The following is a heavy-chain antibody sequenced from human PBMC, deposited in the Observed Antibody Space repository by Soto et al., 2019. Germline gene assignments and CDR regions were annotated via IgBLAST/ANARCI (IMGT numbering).Heavy chain of an antibody. CDR2: ISAYNGNT. CDR1: GYTFTSYG. J-gene: IGHJ5*02. CDR3: ARGKAIAAAGTGWWFDP. V-gene: IGHV1-18*01. D-gene: IGHD6-13*01. Sequence: GASVKVSCKASGYTFTSYGISWVRQAPGQGLERIGWISAYNGNTNYAQKLQGRVTMTTDTSTSTAYMELRSLRSDDTAVYYCARGKAIAAAGTGWWFDPWGRGTLVTVSS.